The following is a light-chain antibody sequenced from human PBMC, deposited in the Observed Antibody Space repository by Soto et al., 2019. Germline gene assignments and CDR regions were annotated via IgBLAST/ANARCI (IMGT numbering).Light chain of an antibody. V-gene: IGKV1-5*01. CDR1: QSISSW. J-gene: IGKJ1*01. CDR2: DAS. Sequence: DIKMTQSPSTLSASVGDRVTMTCRASQSISSWLAWYQQKPGKAPKLLIYDASSLESGVPSRFSGRGSGTEFTLTISSLQPDDFATYYCQQYDSYWTFGQGTKVDIK. CDR3: QQYDSYWT.